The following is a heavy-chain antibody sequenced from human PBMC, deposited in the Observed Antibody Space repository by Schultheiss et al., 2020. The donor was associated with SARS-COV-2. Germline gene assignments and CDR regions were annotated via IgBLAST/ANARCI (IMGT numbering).Heavy chain of an antibody. Sequence: SETLSLTCTVSGGSISSSTYYWGWIRQPPGKGLEWIGNMYYSGSTYYNPSLKSRVSISIDTSKNQFSLNLDSVTAADTAVYFCARRISWSGHFVFDYWGPGILVTVSS. CDR3: ARRISWSGHFVFDY. CDR2: MYYSGST. CDR1: GGSISSSTYY. J-gene: IGHJ4*02. D-gene: IGHD3-3*01. V-gene: IGHV4-39*01.